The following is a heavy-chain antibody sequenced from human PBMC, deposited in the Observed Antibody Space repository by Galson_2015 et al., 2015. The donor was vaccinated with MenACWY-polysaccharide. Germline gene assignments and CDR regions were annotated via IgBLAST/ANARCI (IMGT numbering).Heavy chain of an antibody. Sequence: SLRLSCAASGFTFSSYAMSRVRQAPGKGLEWVSAISGSGGSTYYADSVKGRFTISRDNSKNTLYLQMNSLRAEDTAVYYCAKVDAFGELLPHFDYWGQGTLVTVSS. J-gene: IGHJ4*02. CDR1: GFTFSSYA. D-gene: IGHD3-10*01. CDR3: AKVDAFGELLPHFDY. CDR2: ISGSGGST. V-gene: IGHV3-23*01.